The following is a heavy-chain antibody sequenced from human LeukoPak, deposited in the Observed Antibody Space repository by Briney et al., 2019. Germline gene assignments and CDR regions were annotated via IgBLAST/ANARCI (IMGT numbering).Heavy chain of an antibody. CDR1: GFTFSSYC. J-gene: IGHJ4*02. V-gene: IGHV3-74*01. CDR2: INSDGSST. CDR3: ARVGSYCSSTSCYVDY. Sequence: GGSLRLSCAASGFTFSSYCMHWVRQAPGKGLVWVSRINSDGSSTSYADSVKGRFPLSRDNAKNTLYLQMNRLRAEDTAVYYCARVGSYCSSTSCYVDYWGQGTLVTVSS. D-gene: IGHD2-2*01.